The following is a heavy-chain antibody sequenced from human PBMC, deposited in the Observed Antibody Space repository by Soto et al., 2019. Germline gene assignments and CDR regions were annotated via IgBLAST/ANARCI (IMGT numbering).Heavy chain of an antibody. J-gene: IGHJ6*03. CDR1: GFTVSSNY. CDR2: IYSGGST. CDR3: AREWFSTYYYYYMDV. D-gene: IGHD3-10*01. V-gene: IGHV3-66*01. Sequence: EVQLVESGGGLVQPGGSLRLSCAASGFTVSSNYMSWVRQAPGKGLEWVSVIYSGGSTYYADSVKGRFTISRDNSKNTLYLQMNSLRAEDTAVYYCAREWFSTYYYYYMDVWGKGTTVTVSS.